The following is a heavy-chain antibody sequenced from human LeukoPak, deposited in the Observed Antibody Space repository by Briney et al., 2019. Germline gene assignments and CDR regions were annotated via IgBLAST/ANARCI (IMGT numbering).Heavy chain of an antibody. CDR1: GGSISSGGYY. V-gene: IGHV3-66*01. CDR2: IYSGGST. D-gene: IGHD3-22*01. CDR3: ARETSSGYIFDY. Sequence: ETLSLTCTVSGGSISSGGYYWSWIRQHPGKGLEWVSVIYSGGSTYFADSVKGRFTISRDNSKNTLYLQMNSLRAEDTAVYYCARETSSGYIFDYWGQGTLVTVSS. J-gene: IGHJ4*02.